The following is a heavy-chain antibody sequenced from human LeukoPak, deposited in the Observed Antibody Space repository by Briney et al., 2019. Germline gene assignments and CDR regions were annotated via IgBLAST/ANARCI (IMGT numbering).Heavy chain of an antibody. V-gene: IGHV4-34*01. D-gene: IGHD3-10*01. CDR3: ARHRPGRFGEVLWAFDY. CDR1: GGSFSAYY. Sequence: SETLSLTCAVYGGSFSAYYWSWIRQPPGKGLEWIGSIYYSGSTHYNPSLKSRVTISVDTSKNQFSLKLTSVTAADTAVYYCARHRPGRFGEVLWAFDYWGQGTLVTVSS. CDR2: IYYSGST. J-gene: IGHJ4*02.